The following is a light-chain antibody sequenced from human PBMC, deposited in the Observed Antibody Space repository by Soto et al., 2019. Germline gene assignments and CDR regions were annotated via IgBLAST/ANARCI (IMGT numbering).Light chain of an antibody. J-gene: IGLJ2*01. V-gene: IGLV2-14*01. Sequence: QSALTQPASVSGSPGQSITISFTGTTSDVGLYNYVSWYQQHPGKAPKHMISEVSNRPSGVSNRFSGSKSGNTASLTIAGLQAEDEADYYCSSYTGSDTLLFGAGTKLTVL. CDR1: TSDVGLYNY. CDR3: SSYTGSDTLL. CDR2: EVS.